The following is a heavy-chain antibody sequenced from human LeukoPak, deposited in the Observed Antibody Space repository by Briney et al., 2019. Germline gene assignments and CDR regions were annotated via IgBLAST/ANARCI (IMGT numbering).Heavy chain of an antibody. V-gene: IGHV4-34*01. CDR2: INHSGST. CDR1: GGSFSGYY. D-gene: IGHD5-12*01. J-gene: IGHJ6*03. CDR3: AREGVATNFGSWAYYYYMDV. Sequence: PSETLSLTCAVYGGSFSGYYWSWIRQPPGKGLEWIGEINHSGSTNYNPSLKSRVTISVDTSKNQFSLKLSSVTAADTAVYYCAREGVATNFGSWAYYYYMDVWGKGTTVTVSS.